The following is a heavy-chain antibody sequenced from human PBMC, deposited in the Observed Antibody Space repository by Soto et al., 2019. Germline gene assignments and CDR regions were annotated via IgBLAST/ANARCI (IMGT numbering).Heavy chain of an antibody. J-gene: IGHJ6*02. V-gene: IGHV4-59*01. CDR3: ARGRNYDFWSGFHYGMDV. CDR1: GGSISSYY. Sequence: SETLSLTCTVSGGSISSYYWSWIRQPPGKGLGWIGYIYYSGSTNYNPSLKSRVTISVDTSKNQFSLKLSSVTAADTAVYYCARGRNYDFWSGFHYGMDVWGQGTTVTVSS. CDR2: IYYSGST. D-gene: IGHD3-3*01.